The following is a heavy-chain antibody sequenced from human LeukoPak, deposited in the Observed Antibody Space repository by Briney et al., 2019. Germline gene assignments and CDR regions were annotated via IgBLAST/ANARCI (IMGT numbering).Heavy chain of an antibody. CDR1: GYSISSGYY. Sequence: SETLSLTCTVSGYSISSGYYWGWIRQPPGKGLEWIGSIYHSGSTYYNPSLKSRVTISVDTSKNQFSLKLSSVTAADTAVYYCAREIVGAPSYFDYWGQGTLVTVSS. D-gene: IGHD1-26*01. J-gene: IGHJ4*02. CDR2: IYHSGST. V-gene: IGHV4-38-2*02. CDR3: AREIVGAPSYFDY.